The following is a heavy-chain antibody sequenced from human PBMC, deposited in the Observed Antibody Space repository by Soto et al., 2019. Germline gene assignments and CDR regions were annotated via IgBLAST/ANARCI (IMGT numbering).Heavy chain of an antibody. V-gene: IGHV3-21*01. J-gene: IGHJ4*02. Sequence: RRLSCAASGFTFNSYSMNWVRQAPGKGLEWVSSMSRSSRYIYYADSVKGRFTISRDNAKNSVYLQMNSLRAEDMAVYYCARDGGVAATLANYFDYWGQGTLVTVSS. CDR2: MSRSSRYI. CDR1: GFTFNSYS. D-gene: IGHD2-15*01. CDR3: ARDGGVAATLANYFDY.